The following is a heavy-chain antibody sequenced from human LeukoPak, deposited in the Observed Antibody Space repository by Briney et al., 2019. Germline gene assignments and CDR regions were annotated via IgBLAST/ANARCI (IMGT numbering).Heavy chain of an antibody. V-gene: IGHV4-30-4*01. CDR3: ARGYGDPTRGLDY. CDR2: IYYSGST. D-gene: IGHD4-17*01. J-gene: IGHJ4*02. Sequence: SETLSLTCAVYGGSFSGYYWSWIRQPPGKGLEWIGYIYYSGSTYYNPSLKSRVTISVDTSKNQFSLKLSSVTAADTAVYYCARGYGDPTRGLDYWGQGTLVTVSS. CDR1: GGSFSGYY.